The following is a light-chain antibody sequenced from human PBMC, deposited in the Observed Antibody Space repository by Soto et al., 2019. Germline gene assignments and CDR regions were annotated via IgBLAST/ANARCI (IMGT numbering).Light chain of an antibody. CDR1: SSNIGASYD. Sequence: QSVLTQPPSVSGAPGQRVTISCTGSSSNIGASYDVHWYQHLPGTAPKLLIYRNNQRPSGVPDRFSASKSGTSASLAISGLRSEDDADYYCAAWDDSLVVFGGGTQLTVL. J-gene: IGLJ2*01. CDR3: AAWDDSLVV. V-gene: IGLV1-47*01. CDR2: RNN.